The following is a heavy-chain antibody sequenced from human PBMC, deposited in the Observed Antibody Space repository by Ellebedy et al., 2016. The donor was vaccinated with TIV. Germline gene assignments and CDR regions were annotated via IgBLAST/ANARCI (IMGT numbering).Heavy chain of an antibody. V-gene: IGHV3-11*05. Sequence: GGSLRLSXAASGFTFSDYYMSWIRQAPGKGLEWVSYISSSSSYTNYADSVKGRFTISRDNAKNSLYLQMNSLRAEDTAVYYCARGGWLQLFDYWGQGTLVTVSS. D-gene: IGHD5-24*01. CDR2: ISSSSSYT. J-gene: IGHJ4*02. CDR3: ARGGWLQLFDY. CDR1: GFTFSDYY.